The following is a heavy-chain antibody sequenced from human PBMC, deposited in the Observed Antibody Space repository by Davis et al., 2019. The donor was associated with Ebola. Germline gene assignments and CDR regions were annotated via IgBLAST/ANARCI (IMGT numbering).Heavy chain of an antibody. CDR2: IRSKANSYAT. D-gene: IGHD4-11*01. J-gene: IGHJ4*02. V-gene: IGHV3-73*01. CDR3: TFTVTPGFDY. CDR1: GFTFSGSA. Sequence: GSLRLSCAASGFTFSGSAMHWVRQASGKGLEWVGRIRSKANSYATAYAASVKGRFTISRDDSKNTAYLQMNSLKTEDTAVYYCTFTVTPGFDYWGQGTLVTVSS.